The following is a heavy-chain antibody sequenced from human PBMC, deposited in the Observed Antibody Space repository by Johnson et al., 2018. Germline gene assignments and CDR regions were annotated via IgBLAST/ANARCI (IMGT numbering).Heavy chain of an antibody. Sequence: EVQLVESGGGLVEPGRSLRLSCAASGFSFNDYVMHWVRQAPGKGLEWVAGISWNSGSIDYADSVRGRLTISRDNGKRSLYLQMNSLKTEDTALYYCAKDFGFASQKYYGMDVWGQGTTVTVSS. CDR3: AKDFGFASQKYYGMDV. V-gene: IGHV3-9*01. CDR1: GFSFNDYV. D-gene: IGHD3-10*01. CDR2: ISWNSGSI. J-gene: IGHJ6*02.